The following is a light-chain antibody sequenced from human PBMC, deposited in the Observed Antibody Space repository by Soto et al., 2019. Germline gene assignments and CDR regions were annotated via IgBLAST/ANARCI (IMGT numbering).Light chain of an antibody. CDR3: CSYAGSSTVV. CDR1: SSGVGSYNL. V-gene: IGLV2-23*02. CDR2: EVT. Sequence: QSALTQPASVSGAPGPAITLSCTGASSGVGSYNLVSWYQQHAGKAPKLMIYEVTKRPTGVSNLYSGSKTGNTASLTISGLPAEDEADYYCCSYAGSSTVVVGGGTKVTVL. J-gene: IGLJ2*01.